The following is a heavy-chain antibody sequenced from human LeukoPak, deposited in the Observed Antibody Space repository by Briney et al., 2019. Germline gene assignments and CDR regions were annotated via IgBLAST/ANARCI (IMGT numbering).Heavy chain of an antibody. CDR2: ISHDENNK. J-gene: IGHJ3*02. CDR3: AKARRERLYGDAFDI. CDR1: GFTFSSYG. Sequence: GRSLRLSCAASGFTFSSYGMHWVRQAPGKGLEWVTVISHDENNKYYADSVKGRFTVSRDNSKNTLDLQMNSLRPEDTAVYYCAKARRERLYGDAFDIWGQGTMVTVSS. V-gene: IGHV3-30*18. D-gene: IGHD1-1*01.